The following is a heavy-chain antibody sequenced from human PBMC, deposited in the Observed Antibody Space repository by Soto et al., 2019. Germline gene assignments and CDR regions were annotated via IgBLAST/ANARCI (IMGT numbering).Heavy chain of an antibody. D-gene: IGHD5-12*01. CDR1: GYSFPAFW. V-gene: IGHV5-51*01. J-gene: IGHJ4*02. Sequence: GESLKISCGASGYSFPAFWIGWVRQMPGKGLEWMGIIFPADSETRYSPSFQGQVTISADKPTSTAYLEWSSLKASDTAMYYCARRGAGYNHDFWGQGTLVTVSS. CDR3: ARRGAGYNHDF. CDR2: IFPADSET.